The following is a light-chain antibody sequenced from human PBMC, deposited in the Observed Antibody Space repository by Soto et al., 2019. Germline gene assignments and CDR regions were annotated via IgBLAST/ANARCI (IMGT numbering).Light chain of an antibody. CDR2: DAS. Sequence: DIQMTQSPSSLYASVGDRVIITCQASQDINNYLNWYQQKPGKAPKLLIYDASNLETGVPSRFSGSGSRTDFSFTISSLQPEDIATYFCHQYDNLPPTFGQGTRLEIK. J-gene: IGKJ5*01. CDR3: HQYDNLPPT. V-gene: IGKV1-33*01. CDR1: QDINNY.